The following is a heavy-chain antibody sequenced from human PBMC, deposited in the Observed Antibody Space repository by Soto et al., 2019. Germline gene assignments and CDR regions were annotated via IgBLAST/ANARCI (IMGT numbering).Heavy chain of an antibody. Sequence: EVQLVESGGGLVQPGGSLKLSCVASGFNFNTTWMHWVRQVPGKGLVWVARIKSDGGGTSYVDSVKGRFTISGDNAKNTLYLQMNSLRDEDTAVYYCWSSPHDYWGQGTLVTVSS. V-gene: IGHV3-74*01. CDR2: IKSDGGGT. J-gene: IGHJ4*02. CDR3: WSSPHDY. CDR1: GFNFNTTW.